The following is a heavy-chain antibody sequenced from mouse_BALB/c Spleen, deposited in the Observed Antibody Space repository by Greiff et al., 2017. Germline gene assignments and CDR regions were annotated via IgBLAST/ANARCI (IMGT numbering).Heavy chain of an antibody. CDR3: ARDNYDGYYDY. J-gene: IGHJ2*01. Sequence: DVMLVESGGGLVQPGGSLRLSCATSGFTFTDYYMSWVRQPPGKALEWLGFIRNKANGYTTEYSASVKGRFTISRDNSQSILYLQMNTLRAEDSATYYCARDNYDGYYDYWGQGTTLTVSS. D-gene: IGHD2-3*01. CDR1: GFTFTDYY. V-gene: IGHV7-3*02. CDR2: IRNKANGYTT.